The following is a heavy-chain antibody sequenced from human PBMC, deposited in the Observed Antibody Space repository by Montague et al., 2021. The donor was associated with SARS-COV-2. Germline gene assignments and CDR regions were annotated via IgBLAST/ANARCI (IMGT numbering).Heavy chain of an antibody. J-gene: IGHJ4*02. Sequence: LSLTCSVSGDSISSSYWWNWVRQSPGKGLEWIGEIFHSGTTNYNPSLKSRITISVDKSRNQFSLRLSSVTAADTAIYYCSSWSESDSWYQASLDYWGQGTLITVSS. CDR3: SSWSESDSWYQASLDY. CDR2: IFHSGTT. CDR1: GDSISSSYW. D-gene: IGHD6-13*01. V-gene: IGHV4-4*02.